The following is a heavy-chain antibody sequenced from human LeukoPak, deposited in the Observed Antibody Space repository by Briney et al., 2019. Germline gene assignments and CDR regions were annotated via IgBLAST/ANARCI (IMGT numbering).Heavy chain of an antibody. Sequence: GASVQVSCKASGYSLSSNGISWARQAPGQGLEWMGWISDYSGKTKYAQNFQGRVTMTTDTSTNTAYMELRSLRSDDTAVYYCAREGATDYYFDYWGQGTLVTVSS. CDR3: AREGATDYYFDY. CDR2: ISDYSGKT. CDR1: GYSLSSNG. V-gene: IGHV1-18*01. J-gene: IGHJ4*02. D-gene: IGHD4-4*01.